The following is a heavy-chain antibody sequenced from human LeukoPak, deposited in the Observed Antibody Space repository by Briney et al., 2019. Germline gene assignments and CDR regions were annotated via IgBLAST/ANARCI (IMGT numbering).Heavy chain of an antibody. CDR2: INPSGGST. CDR1: GYTFTNYY. J-gene: IGHJ4*02. D-gene: IGHD5-12*01. CDR3: ARDPGYSGYLFDY. V-gene: IGHV1-46*01. Sequence: GVSVKVSCKASGYTFTNYYMHWVRQAPGQGLEWMGIINPSGGSTSYAQKFQGRVTMTTDTSTSTVYMELSSLRSEDTAVYYRARDPGYSGYLFDYWGQGTLVTVSS.